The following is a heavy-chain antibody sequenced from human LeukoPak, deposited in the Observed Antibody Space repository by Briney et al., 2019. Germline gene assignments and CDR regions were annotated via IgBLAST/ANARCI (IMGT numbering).Heavy chain of an antibody. D-gene: IGHD2-15*01. CDR2: IDPEDGET. Sequence: ASVKVSCKVSGYSLTELSIHWVRQAPGKGLEWMGGIDPEDGETLYAQNLQGRVTMTEDTSTDTAYMELSSLRSEDTAVYYCATVWGGSSDGFDYWGQGTLVTVSS. CDR1: GYSLTELS. V-gene: IGHV1-24*01. J-gene: IGHJ4*02. CDR3: ATVWGGSSDGFDY.